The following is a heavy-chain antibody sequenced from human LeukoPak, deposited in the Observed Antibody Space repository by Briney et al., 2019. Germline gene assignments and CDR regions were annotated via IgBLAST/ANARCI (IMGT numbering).Heavy chain of an antibody. D-gene: IGHD3-3*01. CDR3: AILTYDFWSGPYYYYGMDV. Sequence: GGSLRLSCAASGFTFSDYYMSWIRQAPGKGREWFSCFSSSGSTIYYADSVKGRFTISRDNAKNSLYLQMNSLRAEDTAVYYCAILTYDFWSGPYYYYGMDVWGQGTTVTVSS. CDR2: FSSSGSTI. CDR1: GFTFSDYY. V-gene: IGHV3-11*01. J-gene: IGHJ6*02.